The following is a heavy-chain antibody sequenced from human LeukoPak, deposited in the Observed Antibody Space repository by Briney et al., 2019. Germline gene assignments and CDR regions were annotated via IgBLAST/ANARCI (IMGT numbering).Heavy chain of an antibody. CDR1: GFTFRNRW. CDR3: AKGPQGYCSGGSCSNWFDP. D-gene: IGHD2-15*01. Sequence: GGSLRLSCAGSGFTFRNRWATWVRQAPGKGLEWVSAISGSGGSTYYADSVKGRFTISRDNSKNTLYLQMNSLRAEDTAVYYCAKGPQGYCSGGSCSNWFDPWGQGTLVTVSS. V-gene: IGHV3-23*01. CDR2: ISGSGGST. J-gene: IGHJ5*02.